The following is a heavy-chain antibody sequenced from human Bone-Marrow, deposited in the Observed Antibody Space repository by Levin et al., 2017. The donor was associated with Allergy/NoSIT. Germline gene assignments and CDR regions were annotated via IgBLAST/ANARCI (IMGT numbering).Heavy chain of an antibody. Sequence: SETLSLTCGVSGASFNSDDYSWSWIRQPPGKGLEWIGYIYRSGAAHYNPSLKSRLTISVDTSKSQFSLHLRSVTAADTAPYYCVRAVPATRYFDLWGQGTLVTVSS. CDR2: IYRSGAA. J-gene: IGHJ4*02. CDR3: VRAVPATRYFDL. V-gene: IGHV4-30-2*01. CDR1: GASFNSDDYS. D-gene: IGHD2-2*01.